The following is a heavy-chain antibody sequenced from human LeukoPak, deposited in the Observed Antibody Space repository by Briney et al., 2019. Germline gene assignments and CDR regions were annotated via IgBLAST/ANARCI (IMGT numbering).Heavy chain of an antibody. CDR1: GFTFESYA. J-gene: IGHJ5*02. Sequence: PGGSLRLSCAGSGFTFESYAMTWVRQAPGKGLEWVSVISGSGGSAYYADSVKGRFTISRDNSKNTLYLHMNSLRAEDTAIYYCAKMADGYYGSPVPYWFDPWGQGTLVTVSS. CDR2: ISGSGGSA. CDR3: AKMADGYYGSPVPYWFDP. V-gene: IGHV3-23*01. D-gene: IGHD3-10*01.